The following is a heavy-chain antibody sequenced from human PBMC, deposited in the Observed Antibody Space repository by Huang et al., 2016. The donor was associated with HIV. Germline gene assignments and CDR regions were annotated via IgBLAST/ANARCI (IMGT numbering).Heavy chain of an antibody. Sequence: EVQLLESGGGLVQPGGSLRFSCPTFGFTFITYAMSWVRQVAGKGLEWVSGISSRGDTTYYADSVKGRFTISRDNSKNTLYLQMNSLRADDTAVYYCAKMKMATLFDSWGQGTLVTVSS. J-gene: IGHJ4*02. CDR1: GFTFITYA. V-gene: IGHV3-23*01. CDR3: AKMKMATLFDS. D-gene: IGHD5-12*01. CDR2: ISSRGDTT.